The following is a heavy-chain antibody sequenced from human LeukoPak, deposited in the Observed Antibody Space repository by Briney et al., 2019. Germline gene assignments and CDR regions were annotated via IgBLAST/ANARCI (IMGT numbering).Heavy chain of an antibody. CDR3: TKRDSSGYYEGY. CDR1: GFTFSSYA. D-gene: IGHD3-22*01. J-gene: IGHJ4*02. Sequence: GGSLRLSCAASGFTFSSYAMSWVRQTPGRGLEWVSTITASGGSTNYADSVKGRFTISRDNSKTTLYLQINSLRAEDTAVYYCTKRDSSGYYEGYWGQGTLVTVSS. CDR2: ITASGGST. V-gene: IGHV3-23*01.